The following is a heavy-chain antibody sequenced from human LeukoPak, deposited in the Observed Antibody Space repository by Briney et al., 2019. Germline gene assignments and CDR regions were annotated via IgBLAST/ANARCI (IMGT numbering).Heavy chain of an antibody. D-gene: IGHD6-6*01. CDR1: GGSISSYY. V-gene: IGHV4-4*09. Sequence: SETLSLTCTVSGGSISSYYWSWIRQPPGKGLEWIGYIYTSGSTNYNPSLKSRVTISLDTSKNQFSLRLRSVTAADTAVYYCARTGYGIAARRVAKDYYFYYMDVWGKGTTVTVSS. CDR3: ARTGYGIAARRVAKDYYFYYMDV. CDR2: IYTSGST. J-gene: IGHJ6*03.